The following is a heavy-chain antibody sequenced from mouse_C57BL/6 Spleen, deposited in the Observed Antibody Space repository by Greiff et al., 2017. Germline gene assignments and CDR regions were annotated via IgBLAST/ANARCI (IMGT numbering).Heavy chain of an antibody. D-gene: IGHD2-4*01. CDR1: GYTFTSYW. Sequence: QVQLKQSGAELVKPGASVKLSCKASGYTFTSYWMHWVKPRPGRGLEWIGRIDPNSGGTKYNAKFKSKATLTVDKPSSTAYMQLSSLTSEDSAVYYCARGSMITTAGGSWFAYWGQETLVTVSA. V-gene: IGHV1-72*01. J-gene: IGHJ3*01. CDR3: ARGSMITTAGGSWFAY. CDR2: IDPNSGGT.